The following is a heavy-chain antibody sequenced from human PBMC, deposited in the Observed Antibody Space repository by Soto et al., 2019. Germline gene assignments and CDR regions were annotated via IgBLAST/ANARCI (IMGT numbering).Heavy chain of an antibody. D-gene: IGHD1-26*01. J-gene: IGHJ2*01. CDR3: ARDQGGATIYWYFDR. Sequence: QVQLVESGGGVVQPGRSLRLSCAASGFTFSRYAMHWVRQAPGKGLEWVALISYDGSNKYYADSVKGRFTISRDNSKDTLYLQMNSLRAEDTAVYYCARDQGGATIYWYFDRWGLGTLVTVSS. V-gene: IGHV3-30-3*01. CDR1: GFTFSRYA. CDR2: ISYDGSNK.